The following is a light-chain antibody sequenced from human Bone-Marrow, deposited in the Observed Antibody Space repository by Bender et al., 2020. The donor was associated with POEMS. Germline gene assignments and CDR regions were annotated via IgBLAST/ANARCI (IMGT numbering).Light chain of an antibody. Sequence: ARINCSGDALPKQYAYWSQQKPGQAPVLLIYKDNERPSGIPERFSGSSSGTIVTLTITGVQAEDEAKYYCQSTDSSGFYVVFGGGTQLTVL. CDR3: QSTDSSGFYVV. CDR2: KDN. J-gene: IGLJ3*02. CDR1: ALPKQY. V-gene: IGLV3-25*03.